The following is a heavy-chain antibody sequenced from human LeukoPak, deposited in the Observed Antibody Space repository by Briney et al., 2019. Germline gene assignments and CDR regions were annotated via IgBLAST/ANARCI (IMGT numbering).Heavy chain of an antibody. Sequence: GASVKVSCKASGYTFTSYDINWVRQATGQGLEWMGWMSPISGNIGYAQKFQGRVTMTRNTSISTAYMELSSLRSEDTAVYYCARGGGSTWTQRGYFQHWGQGTLVTVSS. V-gene: IGHV1-8*01. J-gene: IGHJ1*01. CDR1: GYTFTSYD. D-gene: IGHD6-13*01. CDR3: ARGGGSTWTQRGYFQH. CDR2: MSPISGNI.